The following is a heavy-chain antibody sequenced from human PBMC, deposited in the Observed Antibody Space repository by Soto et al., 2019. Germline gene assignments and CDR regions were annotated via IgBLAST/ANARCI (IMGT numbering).Heavy chain of an antibody. CDR1: GFTFSSYG. CDR3: AKGTKGSSWYFSYYYYGMDV. V-gene: IGHV3-30*18. J-gene: IGHJ6*02. D-gene: IGHD6-13*01. Sequence: QVQLVESGGGVVQPGRSLRLSCAASGFTFSSYGMHWVRQAPGKGLEWVAVISYDGSNKYYADSVKGRFTISRDNSKNTLYLQMNSLRAEDTAVYYCAKGTKGSSWYFSYYYYGMDVWGQGTTVTVSS. CDR2: ISYDGSNK.